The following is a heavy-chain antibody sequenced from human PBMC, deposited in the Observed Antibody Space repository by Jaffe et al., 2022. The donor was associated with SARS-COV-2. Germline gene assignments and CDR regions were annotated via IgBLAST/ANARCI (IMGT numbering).Heavy chain of an antibody. J-gene: IGHJ5*02. CDR3: ASTASIYYYDSSGYYPDWFDP. Sequence: QVQLQESGPGLVKPSQTLSLTCTVSGGSISSGSYYWSWIRQPAGKGLEWIGRIYTSGSTNYNPSLKSRVTISVDTSKNQFSLKLSSVTAADTAVYYCASTASIYYYDSSGYYPDWFDPWGQGTLVTVSS. D-gene: IGHD3-22*01. CDR1: GGSISSGSYY. CDR2: IYTSGST. V-gene: IGHV4-61*02.